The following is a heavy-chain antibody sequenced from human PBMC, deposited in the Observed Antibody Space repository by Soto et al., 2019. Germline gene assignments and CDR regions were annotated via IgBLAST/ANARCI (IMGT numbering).Heavy chain of an antibody. CDR3: ARDRMAVAGTATWFDP. V-gene: IGHV1-18*01. Sequence: GASVKVSCKASGGTFSSYAISWVRQAPGQGLEWMGGISAYNGNTNYAQKLQGRVTMTTDTSTSTAYMELRSLRSDDTAVYYCARDRMAVAGTATWFDPWGQGTLVTVSS. CDR1: GGTFSSYA. CDR2: ISAYNGNT. J-gene: IGHJ5*02. D-gene: IGHD6-19*01.